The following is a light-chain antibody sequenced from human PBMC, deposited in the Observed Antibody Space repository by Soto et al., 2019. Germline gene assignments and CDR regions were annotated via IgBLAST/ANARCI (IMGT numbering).Light chain of an antibody. Sequence: DIQMTQSPSAMSASVGDRVTITCPASQGISNHLVWFQQKPGKVPKRLFYDASSLQAGVPSRFSGSGSGTDFTLTISSLQPEDFATYYCLHHHNFPLTFGQGTRREI. CDR1: QGISNH. CDR2: DAS. CDR3: LHHHNFPLT. J-gene: IGKJ5*01. V-gene: IGKV1-17*03.